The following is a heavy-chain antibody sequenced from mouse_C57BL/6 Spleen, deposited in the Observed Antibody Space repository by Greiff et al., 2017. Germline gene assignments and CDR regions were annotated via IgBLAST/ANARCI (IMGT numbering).Heavy chain of an antibody. CDR2: IYPGNSDT. V-gene: IGHV1-5*01. CDR3: TRIYYYGAIDY. D-gene: IGHD1-1*01. Sequence: VQLQQSGTVLARPGASVKMSCKTSGYTFTSYWMHWVKQRPGQGLEWIGAIYPGNSDTSYNQKFKGKAKLTAVTSASTAYMEISSLTNEDSAVYYCTRIYYYGAIDYWGQGTTLTVSS. J-gene: IGHJ2*01. CDR1: GYTFTSYW.